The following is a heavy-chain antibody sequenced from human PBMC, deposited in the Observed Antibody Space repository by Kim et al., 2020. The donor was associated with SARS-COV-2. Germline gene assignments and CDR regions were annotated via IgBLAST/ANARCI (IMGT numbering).Heavy chain of an antibody. CDR1: GGSVSSGSYY. Sequence: PSETLSLTCTVSGGSVSSGSYYWSWIRQPPGKGLEWIGYIYYSGSTNYNPSLKSRVTISVDTSKNQFSLKLSSVTAADTAVYYCARAPGAGYLRDYYYYYGMDVWGQGTTVTVSS. CDR2: IYYSGST. D-gene: IGHD3-9*01. CDR3: ARAPGAGYLRDYYYYYGMDV. J-gene: IGHJ6*02. V-gene: IGHV4-61*01.